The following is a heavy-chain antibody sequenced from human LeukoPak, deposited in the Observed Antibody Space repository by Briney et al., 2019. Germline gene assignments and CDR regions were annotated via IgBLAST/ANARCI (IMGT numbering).Heavy chain of an antibody. V-gene: IGHV1-69*05. Sequence: ASAKVSCKASGYTFTSYDINWVRQAPGQGLEWMGRIIPIFGTANYAQKFQGRVTITTDESTSTAYMELSSLRSEDTAVYYCARAIAAAGTVKYFQHWGQGTLVTVSS. D-gene: IGHD6-13*01. CDR1: GYTFTSYD. CDR2: IIPIFGTA. CDR3: ARAIAAAGTVKYFQH. J-gene: IGHJ1*01.